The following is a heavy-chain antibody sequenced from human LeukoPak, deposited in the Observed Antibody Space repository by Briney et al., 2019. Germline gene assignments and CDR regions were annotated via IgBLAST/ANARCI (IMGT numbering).Heavy chain of an antibody. J-gene: IGHJ4*02. CDR1: GGSISSSNYY. CDR3: ARDPPMGGVVP. V-gene: IGHV4-39*07. CDR2: INHSGST. D-gene: IGHD3-3*01. Sequence: SETLSLTCTVSGGSISSSNYYWGWIRQPPGKGLEWIGEINHSGSTNYNPSLKSRVTISVDTSKNQFSLKLSSVTAADTAVYYCARDPPMGGVVPWGQGTLVTVSS.